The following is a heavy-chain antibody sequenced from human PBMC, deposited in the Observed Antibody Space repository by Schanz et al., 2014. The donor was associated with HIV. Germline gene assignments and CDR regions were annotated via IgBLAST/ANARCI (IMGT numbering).Heavy chain of an antibody. D-gene: IGHD6-13*01. J-gene: IGHJ4*02. CDR1: GGSFTNYY. CDR3: ARALNRGSSSWYIWYFDY. CDR2: INHSGST. Sequence: QVPLQQWGAGLLKPSETLSLTCAVYGGSFTNYYWSWNRQPPGKGLEWIGEINHSGSTNYNPSLKSRVTMSVDTPKTHFSLKLSSVTAADTALYFCARALNRGSSSWYIWYFDYWGQGTLVTVS. V-gene: IGHV4-34*02.